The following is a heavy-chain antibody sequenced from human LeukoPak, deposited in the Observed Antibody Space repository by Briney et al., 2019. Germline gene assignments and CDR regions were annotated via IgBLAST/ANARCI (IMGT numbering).Heavy chain of an antibody. CDR2: IYYSGST. D-gene: IGHD4-17*01. Sequence: SETLSLTCTVSGGSISSYYWSWIRQPPGKGLEWIGYIYYSGSTNYSPSLKSRVTISVDTSKNQFSLKLSSVTAADTAGYYCARRDYGDYVLDYWGQGTLVTVSS. CDR3: ARRDYGDYVLDY. CDR1: GGSISSYY. J-gene: IGHJ4*02. V-gene: IGHV4-59*01.